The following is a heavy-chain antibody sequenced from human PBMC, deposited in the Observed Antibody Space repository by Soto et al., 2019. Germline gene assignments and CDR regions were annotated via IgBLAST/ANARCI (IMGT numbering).Heavy chain of an antibody. Sequence: EVQLLESGGGLVQPGGSLRVSCAASGFTFSSYAMSWVRQAPGKGVEWVSGISGSGGSTSYADSVKGRFTIARDNAKNTLSLQMNSLRAEDTAVYYCAILGIYDRRGYGSWGQGNLVTVSS. CDR2: ISGSGGST. J-gene: IGHJ4*02. D-gene: IGHD3-22*01. V-gene: IGHV3-23*01. CDR1: GFTFSSYA. CDR3: AILGIYDRRGYGS.